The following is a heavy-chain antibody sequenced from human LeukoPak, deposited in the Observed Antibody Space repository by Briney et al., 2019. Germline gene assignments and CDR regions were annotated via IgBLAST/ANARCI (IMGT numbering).Heavy chain of an antibody. CDR1: GGSISSSSYY. Sequence: PSETLSLTCTVSGGSISSSSYYWGWIRQPPGKGLEGIGSIYYSGSTYYNPSLKSRVTISVDTSKNQFSLKLSSVTAADTAVYYCARVYGITMVRGVSDYWGQGTLVTVSS. CDR3: ARVYGITMVRGVSDY. J-gene: IGHJ4*02. D-gene: IGHD3-10*01. CDR2: IYYSGST. V-gene: IGHV4-39*01.